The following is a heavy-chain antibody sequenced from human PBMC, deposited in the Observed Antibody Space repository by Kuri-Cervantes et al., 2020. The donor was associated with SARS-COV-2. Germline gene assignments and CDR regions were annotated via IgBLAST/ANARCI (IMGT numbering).Heavy chain of an antibody. Sequence: GGSLRLSCAASGFTFSGSAMHWVRQASGKGLEWVGRIRSKANSYATAYAASVKGRFTISRDDSKNTAYLQMNSLKTEDTAVYYCTTDSASGYDWYYWGQGTLVTVSS. CDR2: IRSKANSYAT. D-gene: IGHD5-12*01. CDR1: GFTFSGSA. V-gene: IGHV3-73*01. CDR3: TTDSASGYDWYY. J-gene: IGHJ4*02.